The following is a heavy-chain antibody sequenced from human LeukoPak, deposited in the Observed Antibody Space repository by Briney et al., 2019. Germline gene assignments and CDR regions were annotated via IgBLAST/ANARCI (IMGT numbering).Heavy chain of an antibody. Sequence: SETLSLTCTVSGGSISSSSYYWGWIRQPPGKGLEWIGSIYYSGSTYYNPSLKSRVTISVDTSKNQFSLKLSSVTAADTAVYYCARGSEGYSYGRGVFDYWGQGTLVTVSS. CDR2: IYYSGST. D-gene: IGHD5-18*01. J-gene: IGHJ4*02. CDR3: ARGSEGYSYGRGVFDY. CDR1: GGSISSSSYY. V-gene: IGHV4-39*07.